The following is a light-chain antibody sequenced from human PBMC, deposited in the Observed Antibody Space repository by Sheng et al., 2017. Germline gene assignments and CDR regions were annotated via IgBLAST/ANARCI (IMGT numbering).Light chain of an antibody. CDR1: QDISDS. CDR2: ASS. J-gene: IGKJ2*01. V-gene: IGKV1-17*03. Sequence: IRMTQSPSSLSASTGDRVTITCRASQDISDSLAWFQQKPGRVPKLLISASSSLQSGVPSRFSGRGSGTEFTLTITNLQPEDFATYYCLQHSNYPNTFGQGTKLEIK. CDR3: LQHSNYPNT.